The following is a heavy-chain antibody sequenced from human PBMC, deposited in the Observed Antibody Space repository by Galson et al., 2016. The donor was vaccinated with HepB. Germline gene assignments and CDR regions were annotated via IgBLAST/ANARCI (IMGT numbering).Heavy chain of an antibody. D-gene: IGHD3-3*01. V-gene: IGHV3-15*01. CDR2: IKSKTDGGTT. Sequence: IKSKTDGGTTDYAALVKGRFAISRDNSKDTQYLQMNRLKTEDTGVYDCTVAASYDFGCGYYLFDPWGQGTLVTVSS. CDR3: TVAASYDFGCGYYLFDP. J-gene: IGHJ4*03.